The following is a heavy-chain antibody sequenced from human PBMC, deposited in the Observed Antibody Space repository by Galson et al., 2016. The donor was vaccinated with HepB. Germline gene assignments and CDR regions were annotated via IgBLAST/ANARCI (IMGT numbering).Heavy chain of an antibody. Sequence: SLRLSCAGSGFTFSSYWMSWVRQAPGKGLEWVANIKHDGSEKFYVDSVKGRFTISRDDSKETLDLQMDSLRVGDTAVYYCVRWDNYRKLDLWGQGILVTVSS. CDR3: VRWDNYRKLDL. V-gene: IGHV3-7*02. CDR1: GFTFSSYW. D-gene: IGHD5-24*01. J-gene: IGHJ5*02. CDR2: IKHDGSEK.